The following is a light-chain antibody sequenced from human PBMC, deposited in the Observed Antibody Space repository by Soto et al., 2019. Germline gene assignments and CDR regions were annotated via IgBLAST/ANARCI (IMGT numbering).Light chain of an antibody. CDR2: RNN. CDR1: SSNIGSNF. V-gene: IGLV1-47*01. Sequence: QSVLTQPPSASGTPGQRVTISCSGSSSNIGSNFIYWYQQLPGTAHKLLIDRNNQRPSGVPDRFYGSKSGTSASLAISGLRSEVEGDYHCAAWDDSLSGVVFCGGTKLTV. CDR3: AAWDDSLSGVV. J-gene: IGLJ2*01.